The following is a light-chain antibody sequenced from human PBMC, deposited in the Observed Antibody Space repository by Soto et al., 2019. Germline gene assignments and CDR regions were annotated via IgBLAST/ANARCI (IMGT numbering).Light chain of an antibody. CDR3: QHYNNWLPWT. J-gene: IGKJ1*01. CDR2: GAS. CDR1: QRISSN. Sequence: VVMPQYPDTLSVSPGERATLSCRASQRISSNLAWYQQRPGQAPRLLIYGASTRAPGIPARFSGSGSETEFTLTISSLQSEDFAVYYCQHYNNWLPWTFGQGTKVDI. V-gene: IGKV3-15*01.